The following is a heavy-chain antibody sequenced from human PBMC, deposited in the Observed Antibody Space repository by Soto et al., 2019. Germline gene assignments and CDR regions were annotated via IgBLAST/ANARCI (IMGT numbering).Heavy chain of an antibody. CDR1: AFSLSTTGEG. CDR2: IYWNDDK. Sequence: QITLKESGPTLVKPTQTLTLTCAFSAFSLSTTGEGVGWIRQPPGKALEWLALIYWNDDKRYSPSLKSRLTITKDTSKNQVVLTMTTMDPVDTATYYCAHSQYSGYDYNWFDPWGQGTLVTVSS. D-gene: IGHD5-12*01. J-gene: IGHJ5*02. V-gene: IGHV2-5*01. CDR3: AHSQYSGYDYNWFDP.